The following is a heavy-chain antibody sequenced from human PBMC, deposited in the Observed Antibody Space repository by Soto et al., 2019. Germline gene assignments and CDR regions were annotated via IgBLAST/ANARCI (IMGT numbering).Heavy chain of an antibody. J-gene: IGHJ6*02. CDR1: GFTVSSNY. D-gene: IGHD3-22*01. V-gene: IGHV3-53*01. Sequence: EVQLVESGGGLIQPGGSLRLSCAASGFTVSSNYMSWVRQAPGKGLEWVSVIYSGGSTYYADSVKGRVTISRDNSKNTLYLQMNRLRDEDTAVYYCARDGPGDDSSGYSTQTNHYYYYGMDVWGQGTTVTVSS. CDR2: IYSGGST. CDR3: ARDGPGDDSSGYSTQTNHYYYYGMDV.